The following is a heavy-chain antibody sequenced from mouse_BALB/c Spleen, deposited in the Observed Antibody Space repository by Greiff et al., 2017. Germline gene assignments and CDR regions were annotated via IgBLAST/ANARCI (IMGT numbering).Heavy chain of an antibody. V-gene: IGHV1-14*01. CDR1: GYTFTSYV. J-gene: IGHJ1*01. CDR2: INPYNDGT. D-gene: IGHD2-1*01. Sequence: VQLQQSGPELVKPGASVKMSCKASGYTFTSYVMHWVKQKPGQGLVWIGYINPYNDGTKYNEKFKGKATLTSDKSSSTAYMELSSLTSEDSAVYYCARTYGNYFYWYFDVWGAGTTVTVSS. CDR3: ARTYGNYFYWYFDV.